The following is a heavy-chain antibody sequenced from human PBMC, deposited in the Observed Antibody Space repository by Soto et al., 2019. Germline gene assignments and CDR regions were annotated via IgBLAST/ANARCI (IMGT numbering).Heavy chain of an antibody. V-gene: IGHV1-69*13. CDR2: IIPIFGTA. Sequence: GASVKVSCKASGGTFSSYAISWVRQAPGQGLEWMGGIIPIFGTANYAQKFQGRVTITADESTSTAYMELSSLRSEDTAVYYCASRQWLKRSHDYYYGMDVWGQGTTVTVSS. D-gene: IGHD6-19*01. J-gene: IGHJ6*02. CDR1: GGTFSSYA. CDR3: ASRQWLKRSHDYYYGMDV.